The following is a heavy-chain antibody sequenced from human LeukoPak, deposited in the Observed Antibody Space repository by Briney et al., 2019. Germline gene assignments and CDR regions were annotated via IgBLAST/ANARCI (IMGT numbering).Heavy chain of an antibody. CDR2: IYYSGST. V-gene: IGHV4-31*03. CDR3: ARVWSSSWYYYFDY. Sequence: SETLSLTCTVSGGSISSVGYYWSWIRQHPGKGLEWIGYIYYSGSTYYNPSLKSRVTISVDTSKNQFSLKLSSVTAADTAVYYCARVWSSSWYYYFDYWGQGTLVTVSS. J-gene: IGHJ4*02. D-gene: IGHD6-13*01. CDR1: GGSISSVGYY.